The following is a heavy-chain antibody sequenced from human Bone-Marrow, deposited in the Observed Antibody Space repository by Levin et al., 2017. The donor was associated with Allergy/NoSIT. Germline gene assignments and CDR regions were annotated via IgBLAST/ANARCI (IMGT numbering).Heavy chain of an antibody. CDR1: GFGFRSFG. D-gene: IGHD4-17*01. CDR3: AKESPDDWDDYGDVGGHFDD. V-gene: IGHV3-23*01. Sequence: GGSLRLSCAASGFGFRSFGMNWVRQAPGKGLEWVSGISGSGDKTYYADSVKGRFTISRDNSKNTLFLQMTRLTADDAALYYCAKESPDDWDDYGDVGGHFDDWGQGTLVIVSS. J-gene: IGHJ4*02. CDR2: ISGSGDKT.